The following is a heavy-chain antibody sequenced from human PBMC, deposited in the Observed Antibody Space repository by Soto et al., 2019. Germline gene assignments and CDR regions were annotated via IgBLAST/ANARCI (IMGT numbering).Heavy chain of an antibody. CDR2: TTGSGANK. CDR3: AKDGDFGEDGPAEYFEH. D-gene: IGHD4-17*01. CDR1: GFTFKNYA. Sequence: EVNLLESGGGVVQPGESLRISCVGSGFTFKNYAMTWVRQAPGKGLEWVSGTTGSGANKHYADSVRGRFIISRDKSKKTLYLEMKSMRVEDTAVYYCAKDGDFGEDGPAEYFEHWCQGTRVTVSS. J-gene: IGHJ1*01. V-gene: IGHV3-23*01.